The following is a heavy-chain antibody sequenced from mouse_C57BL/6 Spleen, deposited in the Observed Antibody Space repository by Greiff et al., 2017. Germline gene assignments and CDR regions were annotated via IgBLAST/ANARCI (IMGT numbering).Heavy chain of an antibody. CDR2: IHPENSDT. CDR3: ARNYYGSSDWYFDV. J-gene: IGHJ1*03. D-gene: IGHD1-1*01. Sequence: VQLQQSGTVLVRPGASVKMSCKTSGYTFTSYWMHWVKQRPGQGLEWIGAIHPENSDTNYNEKFKGKAKLTVVKSASTAYMNLSSLTNEDSAVYYSARNYYGSSDWYFDVWGTGTTVTVSS. CDR1: GYTFTSYW. V-gene: IGHV1-5*01.